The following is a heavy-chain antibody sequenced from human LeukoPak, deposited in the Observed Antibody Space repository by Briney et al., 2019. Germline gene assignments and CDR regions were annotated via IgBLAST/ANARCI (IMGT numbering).Heavy chain of an antibody. CDR3: ARHVGSSSWQNFDY. CDR2: IYYGGST. D-gene: IGHD6-13*01. J-gene: IGHJ4*02. V-gene: IGHV4-59*08. Sequence: SETLSLTCTVSGGSISSYYWSWIRQPPGKGLEWIGYIYYGGSTNYNPSLKSRVTISVDTSKNQFSLKLSSVTAADTAVYYCARHVGSSSWQNFDYWGQGTLVTVSS. CDR1: GGSISSYY.